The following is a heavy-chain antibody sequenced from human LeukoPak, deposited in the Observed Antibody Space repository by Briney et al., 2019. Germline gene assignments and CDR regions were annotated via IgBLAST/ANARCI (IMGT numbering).Heavy chain of an antibody. CDR2: IYYSGST. D-gene: IGHD3-10*01. J-gene: IGHJ5*02. CDR1: GGSISSSSYY. CDR3: ARDMLLWFGELNAGGPNWFDP. Sequence: SETLSLTCTVSGGSISSSSYYWGWIRQPPGKGLEWIGSIYYSGSTYYNPSLKSRVTISVDTSKNQFSLKLSSVTAADTAVYYCARDMLLWFGELNAGGPNWFDPWGQGTLVTVSS. V-gene: IGHV4-39*07.